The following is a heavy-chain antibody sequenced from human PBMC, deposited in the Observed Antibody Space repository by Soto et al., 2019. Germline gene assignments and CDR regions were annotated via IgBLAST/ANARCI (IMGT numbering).Heavy chain of an antibody. CDR3: AREHDSRGTAFDI. J-gene: IGHJ3*02. CDR2: IGPASGDT. Sequence: ASVKVSCKASGYTFTGHYIHWVRQAPGQGPEWMGEIGPASGDTRYAQKFQGRVTMTRDTSNTTVYMELSNLRPDDTAVYYCAREHDSRGTAFDIWGQGTMVTVSS. V-gene: IGHV1-2*02. D-gene: IGHD3-22*01. CDR1: GYTFTGHY.